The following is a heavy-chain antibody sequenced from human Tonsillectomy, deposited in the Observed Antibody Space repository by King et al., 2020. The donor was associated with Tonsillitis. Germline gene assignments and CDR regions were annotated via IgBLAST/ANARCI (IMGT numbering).Heavy chain of an antibody. CDR3: VRDMNYRDRSTYYDVLDV. V-gene: IGHV3-7*01. CDR1: DFTFSEYW. CDR2: IKGDGSVK. Sequence: QLVQSGGGLVQPGGSLRLSCAASDFTFSEYWMTWIRQAPGEGLEWVANIKGDGSVKYYVDFVEGRFTISRDNADSSLFLRLNRLRAEDTAIYYCVRDMNYRDRSTYYDVLDVWGPGTMVTVSS. J-gene: IGHJ3*01. D-gene: IGHD3-22*01.